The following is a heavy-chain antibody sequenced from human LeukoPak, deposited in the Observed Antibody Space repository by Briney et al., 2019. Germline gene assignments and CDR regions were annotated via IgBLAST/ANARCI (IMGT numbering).Heavy chain of an antibody. V-gene: IGHV4-59*12. CDR2: IYHSGST. CDR1: GGSISSYY. J-gene: IGHJ3*02. Sequence: SETLSLTCTVSGGSISSYYWSWIRQPPGKGPEWIGYIYHSGSTYYNPSLKSRVTISVDRSKNQFSLKLSSVTAADTAVYYCARESERDAFDIWGQGTMVTVSS. CDR3: ARESERDAFDI.